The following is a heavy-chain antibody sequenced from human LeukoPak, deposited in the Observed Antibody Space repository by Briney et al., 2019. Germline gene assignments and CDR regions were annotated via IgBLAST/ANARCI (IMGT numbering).Heavy chain of an antibody. Sequence: GGSLRLSCAASGFPFSTYSVTWVRQAPGKGLEWISYIRGSGGGIYYADSVQGRFTISRDNAKNSLYLQMSSLRAEGTAVYYCARVHEGNYYHYYMDVWGKGTTVTVSS. CDR1: GFPFSTYS. CDR3: ARVHEGNYYHYYMDV. CDR2: IRGSGGGI. J-gene: IGHJ6*03. V-gene: IGHV3-48*01.